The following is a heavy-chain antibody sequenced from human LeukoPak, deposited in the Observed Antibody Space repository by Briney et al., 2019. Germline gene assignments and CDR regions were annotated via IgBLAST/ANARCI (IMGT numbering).Heavy chain of an antibody. J-gene: IGHJ4*02. CDR2: ISSSSSYI. Sequence: PGGSLRLSCAASGFTFSSYSMNWVRQAPGKGLEWVSSISSSSSYIYYADSVKGRFTISRDNAKNSLYLQMNSLRAQETAVYYFARDMIVPGRGEFWGQGTLVTVSS. V-gene: IGHV3-21*01. CDR3: ARDMIVPGRGEF. CDR1: GFTFSSYS. D-gene: IGHD3-16*01.